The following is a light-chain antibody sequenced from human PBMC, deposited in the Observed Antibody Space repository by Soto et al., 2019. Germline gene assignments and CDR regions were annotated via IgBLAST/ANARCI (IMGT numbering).Light chain of an antibody. J-gene: IGKJ1*01. V-gene: IGKV1-5*03. Sequence: DIQMTQSPSILTASLADRXTVTCRASQSISSWLAWYQQKPGKAPNLLIHKASHLESGVPSRFSGSGSGTEFTLTISSLQPGDFATYYCQHYNTYPWTFGQGTKVDIK. CDR2: KAS. CDR3: QHYNTYPWT. CDR1: QSISSW.